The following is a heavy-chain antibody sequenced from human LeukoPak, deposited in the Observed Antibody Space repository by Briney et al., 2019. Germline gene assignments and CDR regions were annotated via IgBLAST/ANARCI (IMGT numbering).Heavy chain of an antibody. CDR2: IYTSGSI. J-gene: IGHJ3*02. CDR3: ARDQTYYDSSGYSLYAFDI. Sequence: SETLSLTCTVSGGSISSYYWSWIRQPAGKGLEWIGRIYTSGSINYNPSLKSRVTMSVDTSKNQFSLKLSSVTAAGTAVYYCARDQTYYDSSGYSLYAFDIWGQGTMVTVSS. CDR1: GGSISSYY. D-gene: IGHD3-22*01. V-gene: IGHV4-4*07.